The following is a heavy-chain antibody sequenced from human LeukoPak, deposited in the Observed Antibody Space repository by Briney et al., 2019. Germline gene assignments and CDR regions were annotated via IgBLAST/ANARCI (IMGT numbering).Heavy chain of an antibody. Sequence: PGGSLRLSCAASGFTFSSYGMHWVRQAPGKGLEWVAVISYDGSNKYYADSVKGRFTISRDNSKNTLYLQMNSLRVEDTAVYYCAKRNYYDSRGYYEYYFDDWGQGTLVTVSS. CDR3: AKRNYYDSRGYYEYYFDD. CDR1: GFTFSSYG. V-gene: IGHV3-30*18. D-gene: IGHD3-22*01. J-gene: IGHJ4*02. CDR2: ISYDGSNK.